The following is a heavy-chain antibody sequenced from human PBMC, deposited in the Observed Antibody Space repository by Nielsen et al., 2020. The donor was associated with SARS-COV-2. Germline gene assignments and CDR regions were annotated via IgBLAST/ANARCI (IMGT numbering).Heavy chain of an antibody. Sequence: SETLSLTCAVYGGSFSGYYWSWIRQPPGKGLEWIGYISYPGSPNYNPSLKSRVTISVDTSKNQFSLKLNSVTAADTAVYYCARRGGATSGYWTSQTYHFDYWGQGTLVPSPQ. CDR1: GGSFSGYY. CDR2: ISYPGSP. D-gene: IGHD3-22*01. J-gene: IGHJ4*02. V-gene: IGHV4-59*08. CDR3: ARRGGATSGYWTSQTYHFDY.